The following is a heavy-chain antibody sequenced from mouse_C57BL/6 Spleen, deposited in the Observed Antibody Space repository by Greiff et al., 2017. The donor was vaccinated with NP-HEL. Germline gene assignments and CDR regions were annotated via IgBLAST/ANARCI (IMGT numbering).Heavy chain of an antibody. CDR1: GYAFSSSW. Sequence: QVQLQQSGPELVKPGASVKISCKASGYAFSSSWMNWVKQRPGQGLEWIGRIYPGDGDTNYNGKFKGKATLTADKSSSTAYMQLSSLTSEDSAVYVCARSNYGSSYWYFDVWGTGTTVTVSS. J-gene: IGHJ1*03. V-gene: IGHV1-82*01. CDR3: ARSNYGSSYWYFDV. D-gene: IGHD1-1*01. CDR2: IYPGDGDT.